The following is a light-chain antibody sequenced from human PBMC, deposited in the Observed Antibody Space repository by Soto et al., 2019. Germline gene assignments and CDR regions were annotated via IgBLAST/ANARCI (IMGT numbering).Light chain of an antibody. CDR2: KVT. CDR1: SSDEGGSRY. CDR3: FSYINPNNRV. Sequence: QSALTQPASVSGSPGQSITISCSGTSSDEGGSRYVSWYQQHPGKAPTLLIFKVTNRPSGVSYRFSGSQSGNTASLTISGLQAEDEATYYCFSYINPNNRVFGGGTKLTVL. J-gene: IGLJ3*02. V-gene: IGLV2-14*03.